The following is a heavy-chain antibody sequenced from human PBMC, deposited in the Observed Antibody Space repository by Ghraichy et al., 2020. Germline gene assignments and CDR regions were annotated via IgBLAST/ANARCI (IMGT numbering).Heavy chain of an antibody. CDR1: GFSFKTYS. Sequence: GESLNISCAASGFSFKTYSMNWVRQAPGKGLEWVSSISISGSYIYYADSMKGRFTISRDNANNSLFLQMNSLRAEDTAVYYCARGDFWSGYYDYYGMEVWGQGTTVTVSS. V-gene: IGHV3-21*01. CDR2: ISISGSYI. J-gene: IGHJ6*02. D-gene: IGHD3-3*01. CDR3: ARGDFWSGYYDYYGMEV.